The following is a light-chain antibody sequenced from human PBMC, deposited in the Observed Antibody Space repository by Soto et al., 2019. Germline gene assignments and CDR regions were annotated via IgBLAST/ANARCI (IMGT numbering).Light chain of an antibody. Sequence: QSALTQPASVSGSPGQSITISCTGTSSDVGGYNYVSWYQQHPGKAPKLMIYEVSNRPSGVSNRFSGSKSGNTASLTISGLQAEDEADYCCSSYTSSSTPHVFGTGTKVTVL. CDR1: SSDVGGYNY. J-gene: IGLJ1*01. CDR3: SSYTSSSTPHV. V-gene: IGLV2-14*01. CDR2: EVS.